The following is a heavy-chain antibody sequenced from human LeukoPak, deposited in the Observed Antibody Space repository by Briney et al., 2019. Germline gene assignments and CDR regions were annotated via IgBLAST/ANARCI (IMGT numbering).Heavy chain of an antibody. J-gene: IGHJ6*03. Sequence: PGGSLRLSCAASGFTFDDYGMSWVRQAPGKGLEWVSGINWNGGSTGYADSVKGRFTISRDNAKNSLYLQMNSLRAEDTALCYCARAQGAHYYYYYMDVWGKGTTVTVSS. CDR2: INWNGGST. CDR3: ARAQGAHYYYYYMDV. V-gene: IGHV3-20*04. D-gene: IGHD1-26*01. CDR1: GFTFDDYG.